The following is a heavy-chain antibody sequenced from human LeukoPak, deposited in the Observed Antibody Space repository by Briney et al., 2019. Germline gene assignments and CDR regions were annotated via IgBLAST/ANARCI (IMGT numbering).Heavy chain of an antibody. D-gene: IGHD5-18*01. V-gene: IGHV4-34*01. CDR2: IKHSGRN. CDR3: SVRIRLWFPFDY. CDR1: GVSFSGYY. J-gene: IGHJ4*02. Sequence: SETLSLTCAVYGVSFSGYYWSWLRQPPGKGLEWIGEIKHSGRNNYNRSLKSRVTIIVGTSKKQFSLKLSSVTAADTAVYYCSVRIRLWFPFDYWGQGTLVTVSS.